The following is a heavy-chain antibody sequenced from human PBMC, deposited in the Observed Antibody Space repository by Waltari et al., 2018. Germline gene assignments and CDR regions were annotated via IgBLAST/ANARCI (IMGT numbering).Heavy chain of an antibody. J-gene: IGHJ3*02. CDR3: ATARFAGATTSDAFDI. CDR2: VDPEDGET. D-gene: IGHD1-26*01. CDR1: GYTFTAYY. Sequence: EVQLVQSGAEVKKPGATVKISCKASGYTFTAYYMHWVHQAPGKGLEWMGRVDPEDGETIYAEKFQGRVTITADTSTDTAYMELSSLRSEDTAVYYCATARFAGATTSDAFDIWGQGTMVTVSS. V-gene: IGHV1-69-2*01.